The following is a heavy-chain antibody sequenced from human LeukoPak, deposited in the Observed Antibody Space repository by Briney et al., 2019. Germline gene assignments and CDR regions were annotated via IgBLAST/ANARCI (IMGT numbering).Heavy chain of an antibody. CDR2: ISSSSSYI. CDR1: GFTFSSYS. D-gene: IGHD6-13*01. V-gene: IGHV3-21*01. Sequence: PGGSRRLSCAASGFTFSSYSMNWVRQAPGKGLEWVSSISSSSSYIYYADSVKGRFTISRDNAKNSLYLQMNSLRAEDTAVDYCAAPYSSSWTRFDYWGQGTLVTVSS. CDR3: AAPYSSSWTRFDY. J-gene: IGHJ4*02.